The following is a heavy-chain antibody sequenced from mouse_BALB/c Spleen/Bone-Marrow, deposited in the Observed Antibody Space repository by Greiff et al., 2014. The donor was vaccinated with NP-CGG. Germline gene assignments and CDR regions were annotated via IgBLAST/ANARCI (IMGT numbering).Heavy chain of an antibody. CDR3: TKPSFYYGSSYWYFDV. D-gene: IGHD1-1*01. Sequence: DVKLQEPGAELVKPGASVKLSCTASGFNIKDTFMHWVKQRPEQGLEWIGRIDPANGDTKYDPKFQGKATITADTSSNTAYLQLSSLTSEDTAVYYCTKPSFYYGSSYWYFDVWGAGTTVTVSS. J-gene: IGHJ1*01. CDR2: IDPANGDT. V-gene: IGHV14-3*02. CDR1: GFNIKDTF.